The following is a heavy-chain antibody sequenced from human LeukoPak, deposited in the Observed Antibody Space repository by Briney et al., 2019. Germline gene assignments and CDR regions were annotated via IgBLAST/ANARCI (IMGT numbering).Heavy chain of an antibody. CDR1: GGTFSSYA. J-gene: IGHJ5*02. CDR2: IIPIFGTA. Sequence: SVKVSCKASGGTFSSYAISWVRQAPGQGLEWMGGIIPIFGTANYAQKFQGRVTITTDESTSTAYMELSSLRSEDTAVYYCARDKGNHYSNYEYDWFDPWGQGTLVTVSS. V-gene: IGHV1-69*05. CDR3: ARDKGNHYSNYEYDWFDP. D-gene: IGHD4-11*01.